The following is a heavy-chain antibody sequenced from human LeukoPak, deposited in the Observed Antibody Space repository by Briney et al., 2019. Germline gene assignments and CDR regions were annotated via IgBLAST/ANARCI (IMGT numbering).Heavy chain of an antibody. J-gene: IGHJ4*02. CDR2: ISGSGGST. D-gene: IGHD6-6*01. Sequence: SGGSLRLSCAASGFTFSSYAMSWVRQAPGKGLEWVSAISGSGGSTYYADSVKGRFTISRDNSKNTLYLQMNSLRAEDTAVYYCAKSGSSSSLRAIDYWGQGTLVTVSS. CDR3: AKSGSSSSLRAIDY. V-gene: IGHV3-23*01. CDR1: GFTFSSYA.